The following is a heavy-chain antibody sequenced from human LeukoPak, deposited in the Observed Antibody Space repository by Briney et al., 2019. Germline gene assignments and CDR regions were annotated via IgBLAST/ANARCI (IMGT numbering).Heavy chain of an antibody. D-gene: IGHD3-9*01. J-gene: IGHJ6*03. CDR3: AREGGILTGYEDYMDV. V-gene: IGHV1-2*06. CDR1: GYTFTGYY. Sequence: GASVKVSCKASGYTFTGYYMHWVRQAPGQGLEWMGRINPNGGGTNYAQKFQGRVTMTRDTSISTAYMELSRLRSDDTAVYYCAREGGILTGYEDYMDVWGKGTTVTVSS. CDR2: INPNGGGT.